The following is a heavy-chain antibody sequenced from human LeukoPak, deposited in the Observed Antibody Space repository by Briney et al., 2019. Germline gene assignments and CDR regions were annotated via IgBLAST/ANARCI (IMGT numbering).Heavy chain of an antibody. CDR3: ARLSSPTFGSGRSFDY. CDR2: IYYTGNT. V-gene: IGHV4-59*01. CDR1: GVSFSSYY. D-gene: IGHD3-10*01. Sequence: SETLSLTCTVSGVSFSSYYWSWIRQPPGKGLQWIGYIYYTGNTNYNPSLRSRVTMSVDTSKNQFSLKLSSVTAADTAVYYCARLSSPTFGSGRSFDYWGQGTLVTVSS. J-gene: IGHJ4*02.